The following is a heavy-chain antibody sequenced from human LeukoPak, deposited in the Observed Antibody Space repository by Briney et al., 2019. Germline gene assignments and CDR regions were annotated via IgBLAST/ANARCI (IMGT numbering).Heavy chain of an antibody. D-gene: IGHD4-17*01. V-gene: IGHV3-72*01. CDR3: ARVGGDYGDYKYYYYYMDV. Sequence: GSLLLSCAASGFTFSDHYMDGVRQAPGKGLEWVGRTRNKANSYTTEYAASVKGRFTISRDDSKNSLYLQMNSLKTEDTAVYYCARVGGDYGDYKYYYYYMDVWGKGTTVTVSS. CDR1: GFTFSDHY. J-gene: IGHJ6*03. CDR2: TRNKANSYTT.